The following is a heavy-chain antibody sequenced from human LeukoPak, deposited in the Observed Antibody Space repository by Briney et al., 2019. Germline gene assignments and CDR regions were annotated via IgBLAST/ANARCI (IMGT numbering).Heavy chain of an antibody. CDR1: GFTFSSSW. CDR3: SKNGARLHY. CDR2: IKQDGSDK. Sequence: GGSLRLSCAASGFTFSSSWMSWVRQAPGKGLEWVATIKQDGSDKYFVDSVKGRFTISSDNAKNSLYLQMNSLNADDTAVYYCSKNGARLHYRGQGALVTVSP. V-gene: IGHV3-7*01. D-gene: IGHD1-26*01. J-gene: IGHJ4*02.